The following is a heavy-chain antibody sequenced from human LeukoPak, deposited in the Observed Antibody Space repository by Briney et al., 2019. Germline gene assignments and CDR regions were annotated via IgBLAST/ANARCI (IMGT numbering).Heavy chain of an antibody. V-gene: IGHV1-46*01. CDR1: GYTFASYY. D-gene: IGHD1-1*01. J-gene: IGHJ5*02. Sequence: GASVKVSCKAFGYTFASYYMHWVRQAPGQGLEWMGIINPSGGSTSYAQKFQGRVTMTRDMSTSTVYMELSSLRSEDTAVYYCAFRWVQRNWFDPWGQGTLVTVSS. CDR2: INPSGGST. CDR3: AFRWVQRNWFDP.